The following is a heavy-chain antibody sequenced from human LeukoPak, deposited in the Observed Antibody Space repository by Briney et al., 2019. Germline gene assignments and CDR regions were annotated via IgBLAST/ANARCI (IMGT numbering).Heavy chain of an antibody. CDR3: VRDPRGRYEDWYDA. CDR2: IWFDGND. V-gene: IGHV4-39*07. J-gene: IGHJ5*02. Sequence: SETLSLTCTVSGASIARDTYYWAWVRQSPGKGLEWIGSIWFDGNDYYNPSLRSRVAMSVDPSKSQFSLRVNSVTAADTGIYQCVRDPRGRYEDWYDAWGQGTLVTVSS. D-gene: IGHD1-26*01. CDR1: GASIARDTYY.